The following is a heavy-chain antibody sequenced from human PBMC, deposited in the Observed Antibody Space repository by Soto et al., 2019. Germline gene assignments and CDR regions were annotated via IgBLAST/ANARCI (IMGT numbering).Heavy chain of an antibody. CDR3: ARVNSSSWYYFDY. CDR2: ISSSGSTI. Sequence: GESLKISCAASGFTFSDYYMSWIRQAPGKGLEWVSYISSSGSTIYYADSVKGRFTISRDNAMNSLYLQMNSLRAEDTAVYYCARVNSSSWYYFDYWGQGALVTVSS. D-gene: IGHD6-13*01. CDR1: GFTFSDYY. V-gene: IGHV3-11*01. J-gene: IGHJ4*02.